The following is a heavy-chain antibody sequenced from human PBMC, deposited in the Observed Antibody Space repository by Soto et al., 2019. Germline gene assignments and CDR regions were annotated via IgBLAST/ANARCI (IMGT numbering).Heavy chain of an antibody. J-gene: IGHJ4*02. V-gene: IGHV3-30*18. CDR3: AKGDGRNSVDY. Sequence: GESLKISCAASGFTFNIYGMHWVRQAPGKGLEWVALILYDGSKKYYTDSVKGRFTISRDNSKNTLYLQMNSLTAEDTAVYYCAKGDGRNSVDYWGQGTLVTVSS. CDR1: GFTFNIYG. D-gene: IGHD2-21*01. CDR2: ILYDGSKK.